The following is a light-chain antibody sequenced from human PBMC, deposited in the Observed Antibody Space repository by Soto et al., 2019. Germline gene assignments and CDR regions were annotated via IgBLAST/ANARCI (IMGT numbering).Light chain of an antibody. V-gene: IGKV1-39*01. CDR2: AAS. CDR3: QQTYSTPFT. CDR1: QSVLYTPNAKNY. Sequence: DIVLTQSPEYLTGSLGERATINCKSSQSVLYTPNAKNYLAWYQQKPGKAPKLLIYAASSLQSGVPSRFSASGSGTDFTLTISRLQPEDFATYFCQQTYSTPFTFGQGTRLEI. J-gene: IGKJ5*01.